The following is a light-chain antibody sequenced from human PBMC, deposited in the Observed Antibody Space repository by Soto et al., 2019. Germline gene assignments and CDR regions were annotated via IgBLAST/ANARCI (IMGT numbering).Light chain of an antibody. CDR3: SSYTSSSTRD. CDR1: SSDVGGYNY. CDR2: EVS. V-gene: IGLV2-14*01. Sequence: QSVLTQPASVSGSPGQSITISCTGTSSDVGGYNYVSWYQQHPGKAPKLMIYEVSNRPSGVSNRFSGSKSGNTASLTISGLRAEDEADYYCSSYTSSSTRDFGTGTKVTVL. J-gene: IGLJ1*01.